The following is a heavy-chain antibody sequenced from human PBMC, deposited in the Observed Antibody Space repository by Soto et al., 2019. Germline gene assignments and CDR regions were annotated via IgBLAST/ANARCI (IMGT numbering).Heavy chain of an antibody. J-gene: IGHJ4*02. Sequence: ASVKVSCKASGYTFNSYSISWVRQAPGQGLEWMGWISGYNGNRIYAQKLQGRVTMTTDTSTTTAYMELRSLRSDDTAVYYCARDPPHSSSHSDYWGQGTLVTVSS. D-gene: IGHD6-6*01. CDR1: GYTFNSYS. CDR2: ISGYNGNR. CDR3: ARDPPHSSSHSDY. V-gene: IGHV1-18*01.